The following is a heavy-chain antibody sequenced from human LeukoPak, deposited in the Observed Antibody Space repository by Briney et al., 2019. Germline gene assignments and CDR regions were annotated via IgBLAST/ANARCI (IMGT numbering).Heavy chain of an antibody. Sequence: PSETLSLTCAVYGGSFSGYYWSWIRQPPGKGLEWIGEINHSGSTNYNPSLKSRVTISVDTSKNQFSLKLSSVTAADTAVYYCARSRRGLVVITPFDYWGQGTLVTVSS. D-gene: IGHD3-22*01. V-gene: IGHV4-34*01. CDR3: ARSRRGLVVITPFDY. J-gene: IGHJ4*02. CDR2: INHSGST. CDR1: GGSFSGYY.